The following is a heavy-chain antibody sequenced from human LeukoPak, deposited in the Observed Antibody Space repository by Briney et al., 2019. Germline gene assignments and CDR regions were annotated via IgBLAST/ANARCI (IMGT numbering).Heavy chain of an antibody. J-gene: IGHJ4*02. Sequence: GGSLRLSCAASGFTFSDYSMNWVRQAPGKGLEWVSYISSSSTTIFYADSVKGRFTISRDNAKNSLFLQMNGLRDEDTALYYCARERVIAAAGDGFDSWGQGTLVTVSS. D-gene: IGHD2-21*01. CDR3: ARERVIAAAGDGFDS. V-gene: IGHV3-48*02. CDR2: ISSSSTTI. CDR1: GFTFSDYS.